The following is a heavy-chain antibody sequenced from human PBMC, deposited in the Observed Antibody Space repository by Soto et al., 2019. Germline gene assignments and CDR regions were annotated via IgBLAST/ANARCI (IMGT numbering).Heavy chain of an antibody. J-gene: IGHJ6*02. CDR3: ARDIPPRDSGWYGYYYYYAMDV. V-gene: IGHV3-30-3*01. CDR1: GFTFSRYA. CDR2: ISYDGSNK. Sequence: QVQLVESGGGVVQPGRSLRLSCAASGFTFSRYAMHWVRQAPGKGLEWVAVISYDGSNKYYADSVKGRFTISRDNSKNTLYLQMNSLRAEDTAVYYCARDIPPRDSGWYGYYYYYAMDVWGQGTTVTVSS. D-gene: IGHD6-19*01.